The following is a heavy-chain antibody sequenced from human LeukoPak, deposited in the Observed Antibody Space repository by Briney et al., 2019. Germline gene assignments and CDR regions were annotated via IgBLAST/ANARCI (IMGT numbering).Heavy chain of an antibody. CDR1: GDTFSSYA. D-gene: IGHD3-16*01. CDR2: IIPILDTA. J-gene: IGHJ5*02. Sequence: GASVKVSCKASGDTFSSYAISWVRQAPGQGLEWMGGIIPILDTATYAQKFQGRVTITADESTSTAYMELSSLRSEDTAVYYCARDWGTPRTYNWFDPWGQGTLVTVSS. CDR3: ARDWGTPRTYNWFDP. V-gene: IGHV1-69*13.